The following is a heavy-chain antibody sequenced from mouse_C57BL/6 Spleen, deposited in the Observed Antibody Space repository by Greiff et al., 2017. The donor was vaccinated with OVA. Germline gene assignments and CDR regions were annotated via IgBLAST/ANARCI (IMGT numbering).Heavy chain of an antibody. CDR3: ARLDYGSSPYAMDY. J-gene: IGHJ4*01. Sequence: QVQLQQPGAELVKPGASVKMSCKASGYTFTSYWITWVKQRPGQGLEWIGDIYPGSGSTNYNEKFKSKATLTVDTSSSTAYMQLSSLTSEDSAVYYCARLDYGSSPYAMDYWVKEPQSPSPQ. D-gene: IGHD1-1*01. CDR1: GYTFTSYW. V-gene: IGHV1-55*01. CDR2: IYPGSGST.